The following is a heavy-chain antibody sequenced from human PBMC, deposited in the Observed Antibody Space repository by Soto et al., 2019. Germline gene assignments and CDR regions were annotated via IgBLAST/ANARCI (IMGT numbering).Heavy chain of an antibody. J-gene: IGHJ4*02. CDR1: GFTFSSYA. CDR3: ARDPLITMIVVVTWFDY. D-gene: IGHD3-22*01. Sequence: SLRLSCAASGFTFSSYAMHWVRQAPGKGLEWVAVISYDGSNKYYADSVKGRFTISRDNSKSTLYLQMNSLRAEDTAVYYCARDPLITMIVVVTWFDYWGQGTLVTVSS. CDR2: ISYDGSNK. V-gene: IGHV3-30-3*01.